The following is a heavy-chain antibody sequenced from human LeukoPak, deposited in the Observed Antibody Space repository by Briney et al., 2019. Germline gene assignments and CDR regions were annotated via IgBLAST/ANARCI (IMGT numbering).Heavy chain of an antibody. V-gene: IGHV1-2*02. D-gene: IGHD2-21*02. CDR1: GGTFSSYT. J-gene: IGHJ5*01. CDR2: INPNIGDA. CDR3: ARMALDGGDSIGFDS. Sequence: RVASVKVSCKASGGTFSSYTISWVRQAPGRGLEWMGWINPNIGDASYAQKFQDRVTMTRDRSINTAYMELSRLTSDDTAVYYCARMALDGGDSIGFDSWGQGTLVTVSS.